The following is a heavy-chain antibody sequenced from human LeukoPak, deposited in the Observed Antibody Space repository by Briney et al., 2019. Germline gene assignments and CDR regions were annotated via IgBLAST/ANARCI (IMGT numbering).Heavy chain of an antibody. CDR3: ARIGTSLAAY. CDR2: INTDGSNT. D-gene: IGHD1-1*01. Sequence: GGSLRLSCVASGFTFSSFWMQWVRQAPGKGLVCVSRINTDGSNTNYAGSVRGRFTISRDSAKNTLYLQMNSLRAEDTAVYYCARIGTSLAAYWGQGTLVTVSS. V-gene: IGHV3-74*01. J-gene: IGHJ4*02. CDR1: GFTFSSFW.